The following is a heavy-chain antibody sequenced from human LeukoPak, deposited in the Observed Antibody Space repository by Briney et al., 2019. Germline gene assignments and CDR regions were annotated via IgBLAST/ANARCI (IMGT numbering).Heavy chain of an antibody. CDR3: TRGGSVPATRSFDY. J-gene: IGHJ4*02. D-gene: IGHD6-19*01. CDR1: GFTVSSDY. V-gene: IGHV3-66*01. CDR2: IYSGGST. Sequence: RGCLRLSCAASGFTVSSDYMRCVRQAPGGGLSWVSVIYSGGSTYYADSVKGRFTISRDNSKNTVYLQMNSLRVEDTAVYYCTRGGSVPATRSFDYWGQGTLVTVSS.